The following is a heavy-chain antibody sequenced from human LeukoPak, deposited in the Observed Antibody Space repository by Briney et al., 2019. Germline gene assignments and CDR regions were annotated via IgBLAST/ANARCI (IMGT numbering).Heavy chain of an antibody. CDR2: ISGSGGST. J-gene: IGHJ4*02. V-gene: IGHV3-23*01. Sequence: GGSLRLSCAASGITFSSYAMSWVRQAPGKGLEWVSAISGSGGSTYYADSVKGRFTISRDNSKNTLYLQMNSLRAEDTAVYYCAKDRRAFGDSPDYWGQGTLVTASS. CDR3: AKDRRAFGDSPDY. D-gene: IGHD4-17*01. CDR1: GITFSSYA.